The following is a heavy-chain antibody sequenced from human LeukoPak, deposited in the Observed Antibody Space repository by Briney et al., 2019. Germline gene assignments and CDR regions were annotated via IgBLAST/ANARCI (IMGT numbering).Heavy chain of an antibody. J-gene: IGHJ4*02. Sequence: GRSLRLSCAASGFTFSSYAMHWVRQAPGKGLEWVAIISYDGSNKYYADSVKGRFTISRDNSKDTLYLQMNSLRAEDTAVYYCATHYHDSSGYYSPDYWGQGTLVTVSS. CDR2: ISYDGSNK. CDR3: ATHYHDSSGYYSPDY. CDR1: GFTFSSYA. D-gene: IGHD3-22*01. V-gene: IGHV3-30-3*01.